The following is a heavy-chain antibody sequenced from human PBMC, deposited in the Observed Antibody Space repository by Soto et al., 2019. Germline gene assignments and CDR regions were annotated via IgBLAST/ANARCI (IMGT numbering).Heavy chain of an antibody. V-gene: IGHV4-31*01. CDR3: ARAYCSGASCYLGPYYYMDV. D-gene: IGHD2-2*01. CDR1: GGSISSGSYY. J-gene: IGHJ6*03. CDR2: IFFSGST. Sequence: QVQLQESGPGLVNPSQTLSLTCTVSGGSISSGSYYWTWVRQHPGKGLQGIGYIFFSGSTYYTPSLNSPVIMSVDTSKNQFSLKLSSVTAADTAVYYCARAYCSGASCYLGPYYYMDVWGVGTTVTVSS.